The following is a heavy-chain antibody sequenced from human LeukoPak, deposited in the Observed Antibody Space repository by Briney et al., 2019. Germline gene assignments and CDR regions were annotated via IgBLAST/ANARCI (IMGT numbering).Heavy chain of an antibody. V-gene: IGHV3-23*01. Sequence: GPLRLSCEVPGFTFSGLAMNWFRQVPGKGLEWVANILGKGIETFYADSVKGRFAVSRDNFKNTLYLQMNSLSVDDTAVYYCAKDRIPDGRNSLDYWGQGTLVTVSA. D-gene: IGHD5-24*01. J-gene: IGHJ4*02. CDR3: AKDRIPDGRNSLDY. CDR1: GFTFSGLA. CDR2: ILGKGIET.